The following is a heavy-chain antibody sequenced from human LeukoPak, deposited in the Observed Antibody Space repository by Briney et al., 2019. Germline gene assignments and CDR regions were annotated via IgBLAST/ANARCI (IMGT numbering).Heavy chain of an antibody. Sequence: PSETLSLTCTVSGGSSSSSSYYWGWIRQPPGKGLEWIGSIYYSGSTYYNPSLKSRVTISVDTSKNQFSLKLSSVTAADTAVYYCARLGRKYYYDKPFDYWGQGTLVTVPS. CDR2: IYYSGST. D-gene: IGHD3-22*01. V-gene: IGHV4-39*01. CDR1: GGSSSSSSYY. J-gene: IGHJ4*02. CDR3: ARLGRKYYYDKPFDY.